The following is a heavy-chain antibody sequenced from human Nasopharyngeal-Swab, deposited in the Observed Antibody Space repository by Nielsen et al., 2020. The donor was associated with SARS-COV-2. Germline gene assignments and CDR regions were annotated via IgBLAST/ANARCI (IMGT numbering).Heavy chain of an antibody. J-gene: IGHJ6*02. Sequence: ASVKVSCKASGYTFTSYAMNWVRQAPGQGLEWMGWINPNNGNPTYAQGFTGRFVFSLDTCVSTAYLQISSLKAEDTAVYYCARTRELLQGYYAMDVWGQGTTVTVSS. CDR3: ARTRELLQGYYAMDV. CDR1: GYTFTSYA. D-gene: IGHD1-26*01. V-gene: IGHV7-4-1*02. CDR2: INPNNGNP.